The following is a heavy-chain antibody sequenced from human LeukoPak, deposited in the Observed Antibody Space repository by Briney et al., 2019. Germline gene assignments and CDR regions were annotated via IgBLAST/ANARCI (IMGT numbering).Heavy chain of an antibody. Sequence: SETLSLTSTVSGGSISSYYWSWIRQPPGKGLEWIGYMYYSGSTNYNPSLKSRLTVSVDTSKNQFSLKLSSVTAADTAVYYCARGSGWYYYWGQGTLVTVSS. J-gene: IGHJ4*02. CDR3: ARGSGWYYY. V-gene: IGHV4-59*01. D-gene: IGHD6-19*01. CDR2: MYYSGST. CDR1: GGSISSYY.